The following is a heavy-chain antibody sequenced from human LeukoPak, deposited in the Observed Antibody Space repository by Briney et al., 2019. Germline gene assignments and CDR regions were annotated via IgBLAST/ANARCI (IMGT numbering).Heavy chain of an antibody. CDR2: IYPGDSDT. V-gene: IGHV5-51*01. Sequence: LGESLKISCKGSGYSFTRFWIVWVRQMPGKGLEWMGMIYPGDSDTRYSPSFQGQVTISADKSISTAYLQWSGLKASDTATYYCARHWGGSTTDPSDYWGQGTLVTVSS. D-gene: IGHD1-26*01. CDR3: ARHWGGSTTDPSDY. CDR1: GYSFTRFW. J-gene: IGHJ4*02.